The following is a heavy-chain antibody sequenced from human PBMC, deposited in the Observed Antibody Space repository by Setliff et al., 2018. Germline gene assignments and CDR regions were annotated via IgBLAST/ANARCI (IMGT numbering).Heavy chain of an antibody. D-gene: IGHD3-10*01. V-gene: IGHV4-59*01. Sequence: PSETLSLTCSVSGDSMSFSYWSWIRQPPGKGLEWIGYIYYSGSTDSHPSLKGRVSISIDTSKNQFSLNVRSVTAADTAIYYCAKGRGEMDSWGQGILVTVSS. CDR1: GDSMSFSY. CDR2: IYYSGST. J-gene: IGHJ4*02. CDR3: AKGRGEMDS.